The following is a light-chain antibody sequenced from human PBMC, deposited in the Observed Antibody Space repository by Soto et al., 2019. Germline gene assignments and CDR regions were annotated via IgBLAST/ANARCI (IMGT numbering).Light chain of an antibody. V-gene: IGLV3-1*01. CDR1: KLGDKY. J-gene: IGLJ2*01. CDR3: QAWDSGSYVV. CDR2: QDN. Sequence: SYELTQPPSVSVSPGQTASITCSGEKLGDKYACWYQQNPGQSPVLVIYQDNKRPSGIPERFSGSNSGNTATLTINGTQAMDEADYYCQAWDSGSYVVFGGGTKLTVL.